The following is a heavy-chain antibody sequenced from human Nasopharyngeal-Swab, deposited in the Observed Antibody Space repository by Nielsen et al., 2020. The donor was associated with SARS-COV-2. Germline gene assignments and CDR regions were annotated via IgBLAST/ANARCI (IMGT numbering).Heavy chain of an antibody. V-gene: IGHV3-30*03. CDR3: ATGTVVGATGWFDP. J-gene: IGHJ5*02. D-gene: IGHD1-26*01. CDR2: ILYDGSNK. Sequence: WIRQPPGKGLEWVAVILYDGSNKYYADSVKGRFTISRDNSKNTLYLQMNSLRAEDTAVYYCATGTVVGATGWFDPWGQGTLVTVSS.